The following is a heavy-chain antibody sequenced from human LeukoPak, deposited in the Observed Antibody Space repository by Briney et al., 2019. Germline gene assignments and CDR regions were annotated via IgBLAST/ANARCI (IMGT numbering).Heavy chain of an antibody. CDR1: ENTFTNYY. CDR3: ARDMSTRVTPISYAFDV. Sequence: GASVKVSCKASENTFTNYYMHWVRQAPGQGLEWLGIINPNGDRTNYAQTFQGRVTMTRDTSTTTVYMELSGLRSEDTAVYYCARDMSTRVTPISYAFDVWGQGTMVTVSS. J-gene: IGHJ3*01. V-gene: IGHV1-46*01. D-gene: IGHD4-23*01. CDR2: INPNGDRT.